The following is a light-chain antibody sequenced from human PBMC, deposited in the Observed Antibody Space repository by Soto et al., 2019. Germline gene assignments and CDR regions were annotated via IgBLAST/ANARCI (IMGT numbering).Light chain of an antibody. CDR3: SSFVGFSTFGRYV. J-gene: IGLJ1*01. Sequence: QSVLTQPASVSGTPGQSITMSCYGISSDVGSYSLVSWYQQHPGKAPKLIIYDGTKRPSGVSNRFSGSKSDNAASLTISGLQADDEADYYCSSFVGFSTFGRYVFGTGTKLTVL. V-gene: IGLV2-23*03. CDR1: SSDVGSYSL. CDR2: DGT.